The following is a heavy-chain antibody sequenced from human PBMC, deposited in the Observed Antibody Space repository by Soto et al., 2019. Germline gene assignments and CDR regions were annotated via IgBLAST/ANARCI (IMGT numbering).Heavy chain of an antibody. V-gene: IGHV3-30*18. D-gene: IGHD3-3*01. CDR2: ISYDGSNK. J-gene: IGHJ5*02. CDR3: AKPLYDFWSGYQSENWFDP. Sequence: QVQLVESGGGVVQPRRSLRLSCAASGFTFSSYGMHWVRQAPGKGLEWVAVISYDGSNKYYADSVKGRFTISRDNSKNTLYLQMNSLRAEDTAVYYCAKPLYDFWSGYQSENWFDPWGQGTLVTVSS. CDR1: GFTFSSYG.